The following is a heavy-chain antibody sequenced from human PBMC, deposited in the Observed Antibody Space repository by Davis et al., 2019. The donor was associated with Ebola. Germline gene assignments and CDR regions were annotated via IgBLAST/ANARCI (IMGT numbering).Heavy chain of an antibody. Sequence: AASVKVSCKASGGTFSTYDINWVRQAPGQGLEWMGRIIPMVGTATYAQKFQGRVTITADKSTSTAYMEIRGLRSEDTAVYYCARDLGRYDDHWGQGTLVTVSS. V-gene: IGHV1-69*04. D-gene: IGHD1-26*01. CDR1: GGTFSTYD. J-gene: IGHJ4*02. CDR3: ARDLGRYDDH. CDR2: IIPMVGTA.